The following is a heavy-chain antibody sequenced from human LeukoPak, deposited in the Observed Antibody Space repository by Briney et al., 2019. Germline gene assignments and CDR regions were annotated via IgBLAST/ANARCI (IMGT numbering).Heavy chain of an antibody. V-gene: IGHV3-33*01. CDR3: ARLFTVTTPFDY. CDR1: GFTFSSYG. D-gene: IGHD4-17*01. CDR2: IWYDGSNK. J-gene: IGHJ4*02. Sequence: PGGSLRLSCAASGFTFSSYGMHWVRQAPGKGLEWVAVIWYDGSNKYYADSVKGRFTISRDNAKNSLYLQMNSLRAEDTAVYYCARLFTVTTPFDYWGQGTLVTVSS.